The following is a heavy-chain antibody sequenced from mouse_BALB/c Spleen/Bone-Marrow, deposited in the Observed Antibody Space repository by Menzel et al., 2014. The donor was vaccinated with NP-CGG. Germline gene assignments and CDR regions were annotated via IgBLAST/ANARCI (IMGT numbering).Heavy chain of an antibody. V-gene: IGHV1-69*02. D-gene: IGHD4-1*01. Sequence: QVQLQQSGAELVKPGAPVKLSCKASGYTFTSYWMNWVKQRPGRGLEWIGRIDPSDSETHYNQKFKDKATLTVDKSSSTAYIQLSSLTSEDSAVYYCARNWAYFDYWGQGTTLTVSS. CDR1: GYTFTSYW. CDR3: ARNWAYFDY. CDR2: IDPSDSET. J-gene: IGHJ2*01.